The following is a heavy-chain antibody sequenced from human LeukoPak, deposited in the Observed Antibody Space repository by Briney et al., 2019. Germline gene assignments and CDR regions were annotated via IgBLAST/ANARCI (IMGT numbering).Heavy chain of an antibody. Sequence: PSETLSLTCTVSGGSISGHYWTWIRQPPGKGLEWIGQIHYSGRPDYNPSLKRRVTISVDTSKNQLSLMVTSVTGADTAVYYCARFGVDYDMDVWGQGTTVTVSS. D-gene: IGHD3-16*01. J-gene: IGHJ6*02. CDR1: GGSISGHY. CDR3: ARFGVDYDMDV. V-gene: IGHV4-59*11. CDR2: IHYSGRP.